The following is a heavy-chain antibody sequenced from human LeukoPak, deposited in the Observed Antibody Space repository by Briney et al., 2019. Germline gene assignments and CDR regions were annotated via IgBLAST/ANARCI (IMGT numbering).Heavy chain of an antibody. J-gene: IGHJ5*02. CDR2: IYYSGST. D-gene: IGHD3-10*01. V-gene: IGHV4-59*08. CDR3: ARGELNDNWFDP. CDR1: GGSISSYY. Sequence: SVTLSLTCTVSGGSISSYYWSWIRQPPGKGLEWIGYIYYSGSTNYNPSLKSRVTISVDTSKNQFSLKLSSVTAADTAVYYCARGELNDNWFDPWGQGTLVTVSS.